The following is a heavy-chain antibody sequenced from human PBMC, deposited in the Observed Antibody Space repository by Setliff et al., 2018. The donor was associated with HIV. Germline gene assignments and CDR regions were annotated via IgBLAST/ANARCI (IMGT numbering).Heavy chain of an antibody. V-gene: IGHV4-61*03. CDR3: AGYCGGGSCASI. CDR2: LHYNGNT. Sequence: SETLSLTCTVSGDSINSGNYYWTWIRQPPGKGLEWIGYLHYNGNTNSNSSLKSRLTMSVDTSRNHFSLKLNSVTTADTAMYYCAGYCGGGSCASIWGQGTMVTVSS. D-gene: IGHD2-15*01. CDR1: GDSINSGNYY. J-gene: IGHJ3*02.